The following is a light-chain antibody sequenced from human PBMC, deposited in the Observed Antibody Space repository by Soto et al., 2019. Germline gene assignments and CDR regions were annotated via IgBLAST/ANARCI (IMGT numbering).Light chain of an antibody. CDR1: QSINSKS. CDR3: QHYGGSFI. V-gene: IGKV3-20*01. J-gene: IGKJ3*01. Sequence: EIVLTQSPGTLSLSPGEGATVSCRASQSINSKSLVWYQRKFGQAHRLLIYNTSSRATGIPDRFSGSGSGTDFTLSISRLEPEDFAVYYCQHYGGSFIFGPGTKVDFK. CDR2: NTS.